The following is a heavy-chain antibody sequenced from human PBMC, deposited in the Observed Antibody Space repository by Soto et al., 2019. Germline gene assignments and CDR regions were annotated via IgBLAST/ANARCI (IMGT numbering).Heavy chain of an antibody. Sequence: GGSLRLSCAASGFTFSSYAMHWVRQAPGKGLEWVAVISYDGSNKYYADSVKGRFTISRDNSKNTLYLQMNSLRAEDTAVYYCAKRMGYCSRTSCPKGGHYYYYGMDVWGQGTTVTVSS. CDR2: ISYDGSNK. V-gene: IGHV3-30-3*01. J-gene: IGHJ6*02. D-gene: IGHD2-2*01. CDR3: AKRMGYCSRTSCPKGGHYYYYGMDV. CDR1: GFTFSSYA.